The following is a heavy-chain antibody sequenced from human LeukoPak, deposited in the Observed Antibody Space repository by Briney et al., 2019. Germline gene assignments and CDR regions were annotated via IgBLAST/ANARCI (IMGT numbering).Heavy chain of an antibody. Sequence: SETLSLTCAVSGYSISSGYYWGWIRQPPGKGLEWIGSIYHSGSTYYNPSLKSRVTISVDTSKNQFSLKLSTVTAADTAVYYCARDEGLMVVPAGTFDYWGQGTLVTVSS. CDR3: ARDEGLMVVPAGTFDY. CDR1: GYSISSGYY. J-gene: IGHJ4*02. V-gene: IGHV4-38-2*02. CDR2: IYHSGST. D-gene: IGHD2-2*01.